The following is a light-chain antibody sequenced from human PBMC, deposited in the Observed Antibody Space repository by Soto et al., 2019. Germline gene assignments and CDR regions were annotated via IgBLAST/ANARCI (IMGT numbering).Light chain of an antibody. Sequence: QSVLTQPASVSGSPGQSITISCTGTSSDVGGYDYVSWYQQHPGKAPKLLIYEVSNRPSGVSNRFSGSKSGNTASLTISGLQAEDEAYYYCSSYSSSSTPVLFGGGTKVTVL. CDR2: EVS. J-gene: IGLJ2*01. CDR3: SSYSSSSTPVL. V-gene: IGLV2-14*01. CDR1: SSDVGGYDY.